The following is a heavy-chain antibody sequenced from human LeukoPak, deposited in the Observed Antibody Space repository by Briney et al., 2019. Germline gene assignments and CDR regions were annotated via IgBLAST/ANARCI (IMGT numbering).Heavy chain of an antibody. J-gene: IGHJ6*03. CDR1: GGSISSYY. CDR3: ARAHYYDSSGYSPPYYYYYMDV. Sequence: SDTLSLTCTFSGGSISSYYWSWIRQPPGKGLEWIGYIYYSGSTNYNPSLKSRVTISVDTSKNQFSLKLSSVTAADTAVYYCARAHYYDSSGYSPPYYYYYMDVWGKGTTVTVSS. CDR2: IYYSGST. D-gene: IGHD3-22*01. V-gene: IGHV4-59*01.